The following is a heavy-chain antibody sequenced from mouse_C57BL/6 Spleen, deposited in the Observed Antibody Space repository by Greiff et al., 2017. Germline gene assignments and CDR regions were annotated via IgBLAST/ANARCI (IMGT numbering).Heavy chain of an antibody. Sequence: EVQLQQSGPELVKPGASVKISCKASGYSFTGYYMNWVKQSPEKSLEWIGEINPSTGGTTYNQKFKAKATLTVDKSSSTAYMQLKSLTSEDSAVYYCARGGGYYSYYFDYWGQGTTLTVSS. CDR1: GYSFTGYY. V-gene: IGHV1-42*01. CDR3: ARGGGYYSYYFDY. J-gene: IGHJ2*01. D-gene: IGHD2-3*01. CDR2: INPSTGGT.